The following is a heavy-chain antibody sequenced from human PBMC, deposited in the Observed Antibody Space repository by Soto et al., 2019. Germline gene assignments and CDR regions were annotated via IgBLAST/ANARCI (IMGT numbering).Heavy chain of an antibody. V-gene: IGHV3-21*01. CDR3: ARDDVDTADYYYSYGMDV. D-gene: IGHD5-18*01. J-gene: IGHJ6*02. CDR2: ISSSSSYI. Sequence: EVQLVESGGGLVKPGGSLRHSCAASGFTFSSYSMNWVLQAPGKGLEWVSSISSSSSYIYYADSVKGRFTISRDNAKNSLYLKMNSLRAEDTAVYFCARDDVDTADYYYSYGMDVWGQGTTVTVSS. CDR1: GFTFSSYS.